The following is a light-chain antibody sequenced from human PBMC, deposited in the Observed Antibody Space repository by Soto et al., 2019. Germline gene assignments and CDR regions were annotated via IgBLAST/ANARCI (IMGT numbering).Light chain of an antibody. CDR3: CSYADIVL. J-gene: IGLJ2*01. Sequence: QSALTQPRSVSGSPGQSVTISCTGTSSDVGGYNYVSWYQQLPGKAPKPMIYDVFKRPSGVPDRFSGSKSGNTASLTISGLQTGDEADYYCCSYADIVLFGGGTKLTVL. CDR2: DVF. V-gene: IGLV2-11*01. CDR1: SSDVGGYNY.